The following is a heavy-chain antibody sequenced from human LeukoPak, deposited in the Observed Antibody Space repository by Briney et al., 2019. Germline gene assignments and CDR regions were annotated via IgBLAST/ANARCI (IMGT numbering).Heavy chain of an antibody. V-gene: IGHV3-72*01. CDR3: GRSGRYRPSDL. D-gene: IGHD1-26*01. CDR1: GFILSDHY. Sequence: AGGSLRLSCAASGFILSDHYIDWVRRAPGKGLEWVGRTRNKANSYTTEYAASVKGRFTISRDDPKNLLYLQMNSLKSEDTAVYYCGRSGRYRPSDLWGQGTLVTVSS. CDR2: TRNKANSYTT. J-gene: IGHJ5*02.